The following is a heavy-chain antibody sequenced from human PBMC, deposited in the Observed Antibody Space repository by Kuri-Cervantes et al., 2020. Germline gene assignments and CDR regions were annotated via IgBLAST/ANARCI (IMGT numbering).Heavy chain of an antibody. Sequence: ASVKVSCKASVYTFTSYGISWVRQAPGQGLEWMGWISAYNGNTNYAQKLQGRVTMTTDTSTSTAYMELRSLRSDDTAVYYCARWGDAYYYGSGSGFDYWGQGTLVTVSS. CDR3: ARWGDAYYYGSGSGFDY. J-gene: IGHJ4*02. D-gene: IGHD3-10*01. CDR2: ISAYNGNT. CDR1: VYTFTSYG. V-gene: IGHV1-18*01.